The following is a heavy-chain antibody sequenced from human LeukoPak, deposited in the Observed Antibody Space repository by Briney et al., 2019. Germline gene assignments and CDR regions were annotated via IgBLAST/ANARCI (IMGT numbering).Heavy chain of an antibody. V-gene: IGHV3-7*01. CDR1: GFTFSSYW. CDR3: ARGSGGASYYFDY. J-gene: IGHJ4*02. D-gene: IGHD1-26*01. CDR2: IKQDGSEK. Sequence: GGSLRLSCAASGFTFSSYWMSWVRQAPGKGLEWVANIKQDGSEKYHVDSVKGRFTISRDNAKNSLYLQMNSLRAEDTAVYYCARGSGGASYYFDYWGQGTLVTVSS.